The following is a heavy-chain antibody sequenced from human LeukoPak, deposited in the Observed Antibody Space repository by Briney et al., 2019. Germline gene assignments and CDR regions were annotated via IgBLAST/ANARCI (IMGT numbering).Heavy chain of an antibody. CDR2: INSSDSSI. D-gene: IGHD3-22*01. J-gene: IGHJ6*02. V-gene: IGHV3-48*03. CDR1: GFTFSSYE. CDR3: ARDVANSYYDPGWPTIDYGPDV. Sequence: PGGSLRLSCAASGFTFSSYEMNWVRQAPGKGLEWVSYINSSDSSIYYADSVKGRFTISRDNAKNSLYLQVNSLRAEDTAVYYCARDVANSYYDPGWPTIDYGPDVWGQGTTVTVS.